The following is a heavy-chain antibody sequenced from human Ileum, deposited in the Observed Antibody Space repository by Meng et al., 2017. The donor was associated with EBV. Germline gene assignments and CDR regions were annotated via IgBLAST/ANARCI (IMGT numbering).Heavy chain of an antibody. D-gene: IGHD1-14*01. CDR3: ARGRRNEPLFDY. CDR1: GSSFSNQT. J-gene: IGHJ4*02. Sequence: GQFVAVGAGVKEAGSSMKGGRKASGSSFSNQTFRWVRQAPGQGLEWTGGLIAVFDKTKAAPRFQDRVTFTADESTSTAYMELSSLTFDDTAVYFCARGRRNEPLFDYWGQGTLVTVSS. V-gene: IGHV1-69*13. CDR2: LIAVFDKT.